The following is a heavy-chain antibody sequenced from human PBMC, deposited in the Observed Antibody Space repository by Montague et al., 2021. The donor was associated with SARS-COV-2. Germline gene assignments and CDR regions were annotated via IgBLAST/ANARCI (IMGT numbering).Heavy chain of an antibody. CDR1: GFTVSSNY. CDR2: IYSGGST. D-gene: IGHD6-6*01. V-gene: IGHV3-53*01. CDR3: ARDAEGIAARRSDAFDI. Sequence: SLRLSCAASGFTVSSNYMSWVRQAPRKGLEWVSVIYSGGSTHYADSVKGRFTISRDNSKNTLYLQMNSLRAEDTAVYYCARDAEGIAARRSDAFDIWGQGTMVTVSS. J-gene: IGHJ3*02.